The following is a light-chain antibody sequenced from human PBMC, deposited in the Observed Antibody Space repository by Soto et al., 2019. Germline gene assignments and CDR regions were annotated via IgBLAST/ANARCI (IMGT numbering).Light chain of an antibody. CDR2: GAS. J-gene: IGKJ5*01. V-gene: IGKV3-20*01. CDR3: QQYGSSIT. Sequence: EIVLTPSPGTPSLSPGERANLPCRASQSVSSSYLAWYQQKPGQAPRLLIYGASSRATGIPDRFSGSGSGTDFTLTISRLEPEDVAVYYCQQYGSSITFGQGTRLEIK. CDR1: QSVSSSY.